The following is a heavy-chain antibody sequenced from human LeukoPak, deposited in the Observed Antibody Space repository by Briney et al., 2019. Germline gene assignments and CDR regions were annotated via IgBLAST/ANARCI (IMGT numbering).Heavy chain of an antibody. CDR2: ISWNSGSI. D-gene: IGHD6-19*01. V-gene: IGHV3-9*01. J-gene: IGHJ4*02. Sequence: GGSLRLSCADSGFTFDDYAMHWVRQAPGKGLEWVSGISWNSGSIGYADSVKGRFTISRDNAKNSLYLQMNSLRAEDTALYYCAKDIGAVAGVFDYWGQGTLVTVSS. CDR1: GFTFDDYA. CDR3: AKDIGAVAGVFDY.